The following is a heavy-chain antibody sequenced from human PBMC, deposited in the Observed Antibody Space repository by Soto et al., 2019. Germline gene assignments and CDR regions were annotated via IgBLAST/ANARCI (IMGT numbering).Heavy chain of an antibody. CDR3: AKDMGDGGSYDAAFDI. CDR1: GFTFDDYA. V-gene: IGHV3-9*01. CDR2: ISWNSGSI. J-gene: IGHJ3*02. Sequence: GGSLRLSCAASGFTFDDYAMNWVRQAPGKGLEWVSGISWNSGSIGYADSVKGRFTISRDNAKNTLYLQMNSLRAEDTALYYCAKDMGDGGSYDAAFDIWGQGTMVTVSS. D-gene: IGHD1-26*01.